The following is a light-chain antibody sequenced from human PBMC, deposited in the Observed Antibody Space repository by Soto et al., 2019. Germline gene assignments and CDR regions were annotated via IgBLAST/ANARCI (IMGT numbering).Light chain of an antibody. CDR2: KAS. V-gene: IGKV1-5*03. CDR3: QRYYSFPLT. Sequence: DIPMTQSPSTLSASVGDRVAITCRASRNINKLLAWYQQKPGKAPKLLIYKASSLESGVPSRFSGSGYGTEFTLTISSLQSYDFATYYCQRYYSFPLTFGGGTKVEIK. CDR1: RNINKL. J-gene: IGKJ4*01.